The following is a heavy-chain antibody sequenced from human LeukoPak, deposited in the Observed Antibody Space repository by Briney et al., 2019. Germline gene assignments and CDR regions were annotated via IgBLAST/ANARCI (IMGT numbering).Heavy chain of an antibody. Sequence: GGSLRLSCAASGFTFNSYAMSWVRQAPGKGLEWVSTISGSGGSTYYADSVKGRFTNSRDNSKNTLYLQMSSLRAEDTAVYYCAKEIEYSGSSNFDYWGQGTLVTVSS. CDR3: AKEIEYSGSSNFDY. CDR1: GFTFNSYA. J-gene: IGHJ4*02. CDR2: ISGSGGST. V-gene: IGHV3-23*01. D-gene: IGHD1-26*01.